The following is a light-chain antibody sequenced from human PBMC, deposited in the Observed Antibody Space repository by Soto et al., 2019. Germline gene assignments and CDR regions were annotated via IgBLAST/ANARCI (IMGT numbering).Light chain of an antibody. J-gene: IGKJ1*01. CDR2: GAS. CDR1: QNVRIY. V-gene: IGKV3-15*01. CDR3: EQYDDWPLT. Sequence: EIVMTQSPATLSVSPGERATLSCRASQNVRIYIAWYQQRPGQAPRLLIYGASTRVTGTPARFSGTGSGTEFTLTISGLQSEDFAVYYCEQYDDWPLTFGQETKVEIK.